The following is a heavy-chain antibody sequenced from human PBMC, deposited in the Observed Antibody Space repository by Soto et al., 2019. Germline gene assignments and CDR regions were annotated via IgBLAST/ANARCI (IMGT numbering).Heavy chain of an antibody. D-gene: IGHD3-3*01. J-gene: IGHJ6*02. CDR1: GFTFSSYG. CDR2: ISYDGSDK. CDR3: AKDLGRFVELLLYGGGGGDYGMDV. V-gene: IGHV3-30*18. Sequence: VQLVESGGGLVKPGGSLRLSCAASGFTFSSYGMHWVRQAPGKGLEWVAVISYDGSDKYYADSVKGRFTISRDNSKNTLYLQIKRLSGEDGAVYYCAKDLGRFVELLLYGGGGGDYGMDVWGRGTTVTV.